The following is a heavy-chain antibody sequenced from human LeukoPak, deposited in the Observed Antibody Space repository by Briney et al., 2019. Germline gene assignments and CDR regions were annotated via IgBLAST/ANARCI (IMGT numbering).Heavy chain of an antibody. J-gene: IGHJ6*03. CDR2: IRYDGSNK. V-gene: IGHV3-30*02. CDR3: ARGYWSSSWSSYYYMDV. CDR1: GFTFSSYG. D-gene: IGHD6-13*01. Sequence: GGSLRLSCAASGFTFSSYGMHWVRQAPGKGLEWVAFIRYDGSNKYYADSVKGRFTIPRDNSKNTLYLQMNSLRAEDTAVYYCARGYWSSSWSSYYYMDVWGKETTVTISS.